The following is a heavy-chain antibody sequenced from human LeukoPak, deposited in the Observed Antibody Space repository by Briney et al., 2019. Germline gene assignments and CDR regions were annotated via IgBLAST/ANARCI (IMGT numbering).Heavy chain of an antibody. J-gene: IGHJ4*02. CDR1: RFTFSYYW. Sequence: GGSLRLSCTASRFTFSYYWMHWVRQVPGKGLVWVSNINTDGTSTAYADSVKGRFTISRDNARNTLYLQMNNLRADDTAVYYCARTPGACIAAAGTSCGYFDYWGQGTLVTVSS. V-gene: IGHV3-74*01. CDR3: ARTPGACIAAAGTSCGYFDY. D-gene: IGHD6-13*01. CDR2: INTDGTST.